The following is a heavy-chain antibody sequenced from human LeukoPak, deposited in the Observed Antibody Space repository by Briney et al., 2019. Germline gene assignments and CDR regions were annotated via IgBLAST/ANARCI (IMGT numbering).Heavy chain of an antibody. D-gene: IGHD3-3*01. CDR3: ARYRITIFGVVRDYGMDV. Sequence: ASVKVSCKASGYTFTGYYMHWVRQAPGQGLEWMGWISAYNGNTNYAQKLQGRVTMTTDTSTSTAYMELRSLRSDDTAVYYCARYRITIFGVVRDYGMDVWGQGTTVTVSS. J-gene: IGHJ6*02. V-gene: IGHV1-18*04. CDR2: ISAYNGNT. CDR1: GYTFTGYY.